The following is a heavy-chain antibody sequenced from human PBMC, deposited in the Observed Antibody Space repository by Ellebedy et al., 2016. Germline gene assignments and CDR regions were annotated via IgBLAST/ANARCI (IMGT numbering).Heavy chain of an antibody. V-gene: IGHV3-15*01. CDR3: TTVYRYNYDSV. J-gene: IGHJ4*02. Sequence: GGSLRLSCAASGFTFSNAWMNWVRQAPGKGLEWVGRIKSKTDGGAADYATPVKGRFTISRDDSKNTLYLQMNSLKTEDTAVYFCTTVYRYNYDSVWGQGTLVTVSS. CDR2: IKSKTDGGAA. D-gene: IGHD5-18*01. CDR1: GFTFSNAW.